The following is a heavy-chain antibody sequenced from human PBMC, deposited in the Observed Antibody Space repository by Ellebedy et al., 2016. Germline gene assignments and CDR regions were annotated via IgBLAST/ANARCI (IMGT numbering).Heavy chain of an antibody. CDR2: INHSGST. CDR3: ARKLIGYNWFDP. D-gene: IGHD3-10*01. V-gene: IGHV4-34*01. CDR1: GGSFSGYY. J-gene: IGHJ5*02. Sequence: SETLSLTXAVYGGSFSGYYWSWIRQPPGKGLEWIGEINHSGSTNYNPSLKSRVTISVDTSKNQFSLKLSSVTAADTAVYYCARKLIGYNWFDPWGQGTLVTVSS.